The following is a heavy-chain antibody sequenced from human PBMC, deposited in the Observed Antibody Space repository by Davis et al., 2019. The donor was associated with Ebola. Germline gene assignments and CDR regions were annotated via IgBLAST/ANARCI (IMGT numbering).Heavy chain of an antibody. CDR1: GYTFTNYY. CDR2: LIPSGGST. J-gene: IGHJ5*02. Sequence: AASVKVSCKASGYTFTNYYIHWVRQAPGQGPEWMGVLIPSGGSTSYVQKFQGRVTMTRDKSTSIVYMELSSLRSEDTAVYYCARGEEKLVSWFDLWGQGTLVTVSS. CDR3: ARGEEKLVSWFDL. D-gene: IGHD6-13*01. V-gene: IGHV1-46*01.